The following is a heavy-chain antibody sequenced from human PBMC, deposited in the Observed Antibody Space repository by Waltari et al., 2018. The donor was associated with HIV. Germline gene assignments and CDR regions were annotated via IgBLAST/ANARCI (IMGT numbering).Heavy chain of an antibody. CDR2: IKQDGSEK. CDR3: ARDVGIAVANEAY. Sequence: EVQLVESGGGLVQPGGSLRLSCAASGFTFSSYWMSWVRQAPGKGLEWVANIKQDGSEKYDVDSVKGRFTISRDNAKNSLYLQMNSLRAEDTAVYYCARDVGIAVANEAYWGQGTLVTVSS. V-gene: IGHV3-7*03. CDR1: GFTFSSYW. D-gene: IGHD6-19*01. J-gene: IGHJ4*02.